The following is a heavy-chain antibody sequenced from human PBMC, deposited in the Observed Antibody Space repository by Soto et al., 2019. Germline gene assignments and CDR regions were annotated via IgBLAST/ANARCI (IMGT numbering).Heavy chain of an antibody. V-gene: IGHV4-59*01. CDR1: GGSISSYY. CDR2: IYYSGST. D-gene: IGHD3-22*01. CDR3: ARDGYYYDSSGYYPD. J-gene: IGHJ4*02. Sequence: QVQLQESGPGLVKPSETLSLTCTVSGGSISSYYWSWIRQPPGKGLEWIGYIYYSGSTNYNPSLKSRVTISVDTSKNQFSLKLSSETAADTAVYYCARDGYYYDSSGYYPDWGQGTLVTVSS.